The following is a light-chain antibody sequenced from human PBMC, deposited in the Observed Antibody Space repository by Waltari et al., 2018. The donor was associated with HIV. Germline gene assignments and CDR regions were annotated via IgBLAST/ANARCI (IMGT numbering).Light chain of an antibody. V-gene: IGLV3-25*03. J-gene: IGLJ1*01. Sequence: SYELTQPPSISVSPGQTARITCSGESLADQYVYWYQQKPGQAPLLVMYKDTERPSGIPERFFGSTSGTTDTLTIDGVQAEDEADYYCQSADNSDTYYVFGSGTKVTVL. CDR1: SLADQY. CDR3: QSADNSDTYYV. CDR2: KDT.